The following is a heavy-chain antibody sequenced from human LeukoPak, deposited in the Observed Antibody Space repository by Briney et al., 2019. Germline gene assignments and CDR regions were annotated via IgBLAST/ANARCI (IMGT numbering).Heavy chain of an antibody. CDR3: ARARPSYYDSSGYYPV. CDR2: INPNSGGT. J-gene: IGHJ4*02. Sequence: ASVKVSCKASGYTFTGYYMHWVRQAPGQGLEWMGWINPNSGGTNYAQKLQGRVTMTRDTSISTAYMELSRLRSDDTAVYYCARARPSYYDSSGYYPVWGQGTLVTVSS. D-gene: IGHD3-22*01. CDR1: GYTFTGYY. V-gene: IGHV1-2*02.